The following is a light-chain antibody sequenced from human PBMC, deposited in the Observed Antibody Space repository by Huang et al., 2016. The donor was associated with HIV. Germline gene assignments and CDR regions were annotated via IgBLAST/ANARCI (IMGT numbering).Light chain of an antibody. CDR2: GAS. CDR3: QQYNNWPRT. J-gene: IGKJ1*01. Sequence: EIVMTQSPATLSVSPGERATLSCRASQSVSSNLAWYQQKPGQAPRLLISGASTRATGIPAMFSGSGSGTEFTLTISSLQSEDFAVYYCQQYNNWPRTFGQGTKVEIK. V-gene: IGKV3-15*01. CDR1: QSVSSN.